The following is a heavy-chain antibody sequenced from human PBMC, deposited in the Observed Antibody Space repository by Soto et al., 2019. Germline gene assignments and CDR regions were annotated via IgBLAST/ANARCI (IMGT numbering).Heavy chain of an antibody. V-gene: IGHV1-69*02. J-gene: IGHJ4*02. CDR1: GGTFSSYT. CDR3: ARSLGGYYYVPFDY. CDR2: IIPILGIA. Sequence: SVKVSCKASGGTFSSYTISWVRQAPGQGLEWMGRIIPILGIANYAQKFQGRVTITADKSTSTAYMELSSLRSEDTAVYFCARSLGGYYYVPFDYWGQGTLVTVSS. D-gene: IGHD3-22*01.